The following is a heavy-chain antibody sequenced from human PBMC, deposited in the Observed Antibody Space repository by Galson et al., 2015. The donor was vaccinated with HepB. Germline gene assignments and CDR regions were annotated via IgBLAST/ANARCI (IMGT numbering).Heavy chain of an antibody. J-gene: IGHJ4*02. V-gene: IGHV3-7*03. CDR3: AREGWLRAGYFDD. CDR2: INEDGSAK. CDR1: GFRLSDSW. Sequence: SLRLSCAASGFRLSDSWMTWVRQSAERGLEWVANINEDGSAKRYLDSVKGRFTISRDNAKNSVFLQMDSLRADDTAVYYRAREGWLRAGYFDDWGQGTRVTVSS. D-gene: IGHD5-12*01.